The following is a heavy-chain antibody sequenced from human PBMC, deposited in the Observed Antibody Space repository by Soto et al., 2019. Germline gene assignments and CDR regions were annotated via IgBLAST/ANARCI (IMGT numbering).Heavy chain of an antibody. CDR1: GYSFTSYW. D-gene: IGHD4-17*01. J-gene: IGHJ3*01. CDR2: IDPSDSYT. CDR3: ARDLDYGGNSEASGV. Sequence: GESLKISCKGSGYSFTSYWISWVRQMPGKGLEWMGRIDPSDSYTNYSPSFQGHVTISADKSISTAYLQWSSLKASDTAMYYCARDLDYGGNSEASGVWGQGTMVTVSS. V-gene: IGHV5-10-1*01.